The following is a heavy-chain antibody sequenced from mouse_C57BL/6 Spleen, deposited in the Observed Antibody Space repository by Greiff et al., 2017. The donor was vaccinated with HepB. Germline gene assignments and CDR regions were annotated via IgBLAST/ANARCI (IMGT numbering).Heavy chain of an antibody. Sequence: EVKLMESGGGLVKPGGSLKLSCAASGFTFSDYGMHWVRQAPEKGLEWVAYISSGSSTIYYADTVKGRFTISRDNAKNTLFLQMTSLRSEDTAMYYCAGNYDFDYWGQGTTLTVSS. D-gene: IGHD2-1*01. CDR3: AGNYDFDY. CDR2: ISSGSSTI. J-gene: IGHJ2*01. V-gene: IGHV5-17*01. CDR1: GFTFSDYG.